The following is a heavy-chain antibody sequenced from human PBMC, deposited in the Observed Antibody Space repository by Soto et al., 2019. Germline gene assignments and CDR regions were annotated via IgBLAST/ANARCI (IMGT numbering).Heavy chain of an antibody. CDR2: ISYDGSNK. D-gene: IGHD3-22*01. CDR3: ARDPYVITSTNEGPILDYYYGMDV. Sequence: GGSLRLSCAASGFTFSSYAMHWVRQAPGKGLEWVAVISYDGSNKYYADSVKGRFTISRDNSKNTLYLQMNSLRAEDTAVYYCARDPYVITSTNEGPILDYYYGMDVWGQGTTVTVSS. CDR1: GFTFSSYA. J-gene: IGHJ6*02. V-gene: IGHV3-30-3*01.